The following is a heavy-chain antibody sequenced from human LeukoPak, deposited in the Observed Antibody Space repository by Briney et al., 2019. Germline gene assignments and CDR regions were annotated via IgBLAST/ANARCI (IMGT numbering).Heavy chain of an antibody. CDR3: ARDPYPEDYYDSSGPGDY. D-gene: IGHD3-22*01. CDR1: GFTFSSYG. J-gene: IGHJ4*02. V-gene: IGHV3-30*06. Sequence: GRSLRLSCAASGFTFSSYGMHWVRQAPGKGLEWVAVISYDGSNKYYADSVKGRFTISRDNSKNTLYLQMNSLRAEDTAVYYCARDPYPEDYYDSSGPGDYWGQGTLVTVSS. CDR2: ISYDGSNK.